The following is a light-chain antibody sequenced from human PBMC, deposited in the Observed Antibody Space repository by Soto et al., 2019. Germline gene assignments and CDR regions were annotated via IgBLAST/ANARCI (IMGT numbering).Light chain of an antibody. CDR3: LSYTSDNTRV. CDR1: SSDVGGYKF. Sequence: QSTLTQPASVSASPGQSITIPCTGTSSDVGGYKFVSWYQHHPGKAPKLMIYEVNNRPSGVSNRFSGSKSGNTASLTISGLQPEDEADYYCLSYTSDNTRVFGGGTQLTVL. CDR2: EVN. J-gene: IGLJ3*02. V-gene: IGLV2-14*01.